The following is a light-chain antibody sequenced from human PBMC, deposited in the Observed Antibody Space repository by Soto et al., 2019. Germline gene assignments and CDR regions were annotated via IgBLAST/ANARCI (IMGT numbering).Light chain of an antibody. CDR3: QQYGRSPRT. CDR1: QSVSSRH. Sequence: EIVLTQSPGTLSLSPGERATLSCRASQSVSSRHLAWVQQKPGQAPRLLIYDASSRATGIPDRFSGSGSGTDFTLTINRLEPEDFAVYYCQQYGRSPRTFGQGTKVEIK. V-gene: IGKV3-20*01. CDR2: DAS. J-gene: IGKJ1*01.